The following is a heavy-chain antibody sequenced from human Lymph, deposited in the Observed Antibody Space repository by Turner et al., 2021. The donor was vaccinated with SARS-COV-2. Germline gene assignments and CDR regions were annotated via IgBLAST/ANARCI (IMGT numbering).Heavy chain of an antibody. CDR1: GYTFTSYD. V-gene: IGHV1-8*01. J-gene: IGHJ5*02. CDR2: MNPNRGNT. D-gene: IGHD3-9*01. CDR3: ARGAQLTVWFDP. Sequence: QVPLVLSGAEEKKPWASVKVSFKASGYTFTSYDINWVRQATGQGLEWMRWMNPNRGNTGYAQKCQGRVTMTRNTSISTAYMELISMRSEDTAVDYCARGAQLTVWFDPWGQGTLVTVSS.